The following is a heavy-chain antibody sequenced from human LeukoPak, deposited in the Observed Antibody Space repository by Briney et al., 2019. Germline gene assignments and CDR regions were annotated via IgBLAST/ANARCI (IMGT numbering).Heavy chain of an antibody. V-gene: IGHV4-38-2*02. CDR3: ARAWGGRPVRYNWFDP. Sequence: KPSETLSLTCTVSGYSISSGYYWGWIRQPPGKGLEWIGSIYHSGSTYYNPSLKGRVTISVDTSKNQFSLKLSSVTAADTAVYYCARAWGGRPVRYNWFDPWGQGTLVTVSS. CDR2: IYHSGST. CDR1: GYSISSGYY. J-gene: IGHJ5*02. D-gene: IGHD3-3*01.